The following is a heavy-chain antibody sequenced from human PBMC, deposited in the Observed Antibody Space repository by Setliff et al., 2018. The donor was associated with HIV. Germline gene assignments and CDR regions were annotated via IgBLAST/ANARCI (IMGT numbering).Heavy chain of an antibody. D-gene: IGHD2-21*01. CDR2: INAGNGNT. Sequence: ASVKVSCKASGYSFTSYTMHWVRQAPGQRLEWMGWINAGNGNTKYSQKFQGRVTITRDTSASTAYMELSSLRSEDTAVFYCARVGERGGYCGGNCYSDYWGQGTLVTVS. CDR3: ARVGERGGYCGGNCYSDY. V-gene: IGHV1-3*01. J-gene: IGHJ4*02. CDR1: GYSFTSYT.